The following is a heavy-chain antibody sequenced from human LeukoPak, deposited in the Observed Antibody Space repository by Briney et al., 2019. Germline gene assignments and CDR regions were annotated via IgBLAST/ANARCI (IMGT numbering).Heavy chain of an antibody. D-gene: IGHD3-16*01. V-gene: IGHV4-34*01. J-gene: IGHJ4*02. CDR2: INHSGST. CDR3: SRGMGVWKR. CDR1: GGSFSGYY. Sequence: PSETLSLTCAVYGGSFSGYYWSWIRQPPGKGLEWIGEINHSGSTNYNPSLKSRVTISVDTSKNQFSLELSSVTAAYTAVYYCSRGMGVWKRWGKGTMVTVSS.